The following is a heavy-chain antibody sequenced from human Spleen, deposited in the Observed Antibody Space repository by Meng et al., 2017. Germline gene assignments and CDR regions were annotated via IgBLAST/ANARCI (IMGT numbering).Heavy chain of an antibody. D-gene: IGHD2-2*01. CDR3: ARDVYCSSTSCYAFSGEEYNWFDP. Sequence: GESLKISCAASGFSFSSYAMSWVRQAPGKGLEWVSGIRGSGGSTYEADSVKGRCTISRDNSKNTLYLQMNSLRAEDTAVYYCARDVYCSSTSCYAFSGEEYNWFDPWGQGTLVTVSS. CDR2: IRGSGGST. J-gene: IGHJ5*02. V-gene: IGHV3-23*01. CDR1: GFSFSSYA.